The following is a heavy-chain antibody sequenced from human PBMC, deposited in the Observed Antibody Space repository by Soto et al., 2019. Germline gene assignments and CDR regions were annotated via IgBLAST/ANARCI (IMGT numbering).Heavy chain of an antibody. Sequence: EVQLVESGGGLIQPGGSLRLSCAASGFTVNGNYMTWVRQAPGKGLEWVSVIYGGNSTSYADSVKGRFTISRDNSKNTLYLQMNSLRAEDTAVYYCARKTTALRGGYWSQGTLVTVSS. J-gene: IGHJ4*02. CDR1: GFTVNGNY. CDR2: IYGGNST. CDR3: ARKTTALRGGY. V-gene: IGHV3-53*01. D-gene: IGHD4-17*01.